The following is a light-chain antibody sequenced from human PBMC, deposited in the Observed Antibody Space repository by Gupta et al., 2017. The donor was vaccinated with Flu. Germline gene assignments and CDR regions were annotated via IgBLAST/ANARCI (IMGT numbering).Light chain of an antibody. J-gene: IGLJ2*01. V-gene: IGLV1-47*01. CDR2: KSN. CDR3: ATWDDSLSAVV. CDR1: NSNIGINY. Sequence: QSVLTQPPSTSGTPGQRVTFSCSGGNSNIGINYVYWYQQLPGAAPKLIIYKSNQRPSGVPDRFSGSKSGTSAYLAISGLRSEDEAEYYCATWDDSLSAVVFGGGTKLTVL.